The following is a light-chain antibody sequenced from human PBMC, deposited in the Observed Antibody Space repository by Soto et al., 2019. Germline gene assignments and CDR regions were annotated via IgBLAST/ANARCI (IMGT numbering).Light chain of an antibody. CDR1: SSDVGGYNY. V-gene: IGLV2-14*01. J-gene: IGLJ3*02. CDR2: EVS. CDR3: ISYTSSSTWV. Sequence: QSVLTQPASVSGSPGQSITISCTGTSSDVGGYNYVSWYQQHPGTAPKLMIYEVSNRPSGVSDRFSGSRSGNTASLTISGLQAEDESDYYYISYTSSSTWVFGGGTKVTVL.